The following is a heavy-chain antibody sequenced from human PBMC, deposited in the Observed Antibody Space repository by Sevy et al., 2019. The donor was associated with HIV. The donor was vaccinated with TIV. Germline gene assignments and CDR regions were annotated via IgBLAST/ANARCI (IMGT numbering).Heavy chain of an antibody. D-gene: IGHD3-22*01. CDR1: GYTFTEYY. CDR2: INPQTGGT. Sequence: ASVKVSCKASGYTFTEYYVHWLRQAPGQGLEWMGWINPQTGGTYFAKKFQDRVTLTTATSINAVYMGLSELKFDDTAVFYCARMGDYFDTSGYYPLKYWGLGTLVTVSS. V-gene: IGHV1-2*02. J-gene: IGHJ4*02. CDR3: ARMGDYFDTSGYYPLKY.